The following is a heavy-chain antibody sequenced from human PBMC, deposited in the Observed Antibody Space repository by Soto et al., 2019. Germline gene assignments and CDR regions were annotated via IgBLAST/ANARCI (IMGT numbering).Heavy chain of an antibody. J-gene: IGHJ4*02. Sequence: PSETLSLTCTVSGGSISSYYWSWIRQPPGKGLEWIGYIYYSGSTNYNPSLKSRVTISVDTSKNQFSLKLSSVTAADTAVYYCARQRGGYVDYWGQGTLVTVSS. D-gene: IGHD2-15*01. V-gene: IGHV4-59*08. CDR2: IYYSGST. CDR3: ARQRGGYVDY. CDR1: GGSISSYY.